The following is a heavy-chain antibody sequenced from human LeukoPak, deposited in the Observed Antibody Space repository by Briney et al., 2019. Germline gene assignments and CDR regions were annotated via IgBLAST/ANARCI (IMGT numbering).Heavy chain of an antibody. CDR2: IKQDGSEK. J-gene: IGHJ4*02. D-gene: IGHD6-19*01. V-gene: IGHV3-7*01. Sequence: GGSLRLSCAASGFTFSSYWMSWVRQAPGKGLEWVANIKQDGSEKYYVDSVKGRFTISRDNAKNSLYLQMNSLRAEDTAVYYCARQHAAGLYYFDYWGQGTLVTVSS. CDR1: GFTFSSYW. CDR3: ARQHAAGLYYFDY.